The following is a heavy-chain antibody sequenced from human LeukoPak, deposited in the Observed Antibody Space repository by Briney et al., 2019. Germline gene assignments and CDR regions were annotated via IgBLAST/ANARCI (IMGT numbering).Heavy chain of an antibody. CDR3: ARGQRFNYGPFDY. D-gene: IGHD5-18*01. CDR1: GGSVKNSDYY. Sequence: SETLSLTCTVSGGSVKNSDYYWSWIRQPPGQGLEWIGFIYYSGGTSYNPSLKSRLTIALDTSNNQFSLRLNSVTAAETAVYYCARGQRFNYGPFDYWGQGTLVTASS. J-gene: IGHJ4*02. V-gene: IGHV4-30-4*08. CDR2: IYYSGGT.